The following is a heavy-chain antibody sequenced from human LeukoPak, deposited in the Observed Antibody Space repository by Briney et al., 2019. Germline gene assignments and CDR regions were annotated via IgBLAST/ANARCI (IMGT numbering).Heavy chain of an antibody. Sequence: PSETLSLTCAVYGGSFSGYYWSWVRQPPGKGLEWIGEINHSGSTNYNPSLKSRVTISVDTSKNQFSLKLSSVTAADTAVYYCARGRPYYDILTGYYRGYYYYGMDVWGQGTTITVSS. CDR2: INHSGST. CDR3: ARGRPYYDILTGYYRGYYYYGMDV. D-gene: IGHD3-9*01. CDR1: GGSFSGYY. J-gene: IGHJ6*02. V-gene: IGHV4-34*01.